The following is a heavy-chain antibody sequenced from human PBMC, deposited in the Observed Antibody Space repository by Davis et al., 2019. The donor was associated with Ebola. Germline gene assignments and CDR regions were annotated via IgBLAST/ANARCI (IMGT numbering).Heavy chain of an antibody. CDR1: GYTFTSYD. Sequence: ASVKVSCKASGYTFTSYDINWVRQATGQGLEWMGWMNPNSGNTGYAQKFQGRVTMTRNTSISTAYMELSSLRSEDTAVYYCARGDNYYDSRAFDIWGQGTMVTVSS. V-gene: IGHV1-8*01. J-gene: IGHJ3*02. D-gene: IGHD3-22*01. CDR3: ARGDNYYDSRAFDI. CDR2: MNPNSGNT.